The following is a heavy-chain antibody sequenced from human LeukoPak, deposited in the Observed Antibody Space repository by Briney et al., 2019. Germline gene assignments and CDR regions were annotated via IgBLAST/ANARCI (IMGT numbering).Heavy chain of an antibody. V-gene: IGHV1-69*06. CDR1: GGTFSSYA. Sequence: SVKVFCKASGGTFSSYAISWVRQAPGQGLEWMGGIIPIFGTANYAQKFQGRVTITADKSTSTAYMELSSLRSEDTAVDYCARDRGSGWPAFDYWGQGTLVTVSS. CDR2: IIPIFGTA. CDR3: ARDRGSGWPAFDY. D-gene: IGHD6-19*01. J-gene: IGHJ4*02.